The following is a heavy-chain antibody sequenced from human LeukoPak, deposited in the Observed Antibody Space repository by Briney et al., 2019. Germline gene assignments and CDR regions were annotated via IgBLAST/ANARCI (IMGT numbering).Heavy chain of an antibody. D-gene: IGHD6-13*01. V-gene: IGHV3-21*01. CDR3: ARGDHSSSRTDY. CDR2: ISSSSSYI. J-gene: IGHJ4*02. Sequence: PGGSLRLSCSASGFTFSSYNVNWVRQAPGKGLEWVSSISSSSSYIYYAASVKGRFTISRDNAKNSLYLQMNSLRAEDTAVYYCARGDHSSSRTDYWGQGTLVTVSS. CDR1: GFTFSSYN.